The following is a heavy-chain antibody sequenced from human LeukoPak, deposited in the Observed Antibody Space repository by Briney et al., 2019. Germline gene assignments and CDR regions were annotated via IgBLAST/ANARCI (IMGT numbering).Heavy chain of an antibody. V-gene: IGHV1-3*01. J-gene: IGHJ6*02. CDR2: INAGNGNT. Sequence: GASVKVSCKASGYTFTGYYMHWVRQAPGQRLEWMGWINAGNGNTKYSQKFQGRVTITRDTSASTAYMELSSLRSEDTAVYYCARNVDTAMAYYYYGMDVWGQGTTVTVSS. D-gene: IGHD5-18*01. CDR1: GYTFTGYY. CDR3: ARNVDTAMAYYYYGMDV.